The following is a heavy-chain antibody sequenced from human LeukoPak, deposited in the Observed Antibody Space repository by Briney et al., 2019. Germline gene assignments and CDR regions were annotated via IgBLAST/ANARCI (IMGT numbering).Heavy chain of an antibody. Sequence: GGSLRLSCAASGLTFSDYYMSWIRQAPGKGLEWLSDISNSGNSIYSADSVKGRFTISRDNAKNSLYLQIHSLRAEDTAVYYCARERTTVRGVDYFDYWGQGTLVTVSS. CDR1: GLTFSDYY. J-gene: IGHJ4*02. CDR3: ARERTTVRGVDYFDY. CDR2: ISNSGNSI. V-gene: IGHV3-11*01. D-gene: IGHD4-17*01.